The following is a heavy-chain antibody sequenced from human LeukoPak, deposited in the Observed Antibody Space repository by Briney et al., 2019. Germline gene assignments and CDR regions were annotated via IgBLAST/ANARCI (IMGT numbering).Heavy chain of an antibody. CDR2: LSFDESS. Sequence: GGSLRLSCATSVIYFGASIIHWIRQAPGKGLEWVARLSFDESSYYGGSVEGRFIISGDNSKRTLYLQMTSLKVEDTGLYDCAREGQSSGSAPAFDTWGQGTMVTVSS. J-gene: IGHJ3*02. CDR1: VIYFGASI. V-gene: IGHV3-30*04. CDR3: AREGQSSGSAPAFDT. D-gene: IGHD3-22*01.